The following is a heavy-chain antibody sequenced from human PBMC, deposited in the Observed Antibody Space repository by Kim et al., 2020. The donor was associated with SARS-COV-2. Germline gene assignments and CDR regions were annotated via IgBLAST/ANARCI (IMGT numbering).Heavy chain of an antibody. V-gene: IGHV5-51*01. J-gene: IGHJ3*02. D-gene: IGHD1-26*01. CDR3: ARDGIVGAMDDAFDI. Sequence: PSSQGQVTISADKSISTAYLQWSSLKASDTAMYYCARDGIVGAMDDAFDIWGQGTMVTVSS.